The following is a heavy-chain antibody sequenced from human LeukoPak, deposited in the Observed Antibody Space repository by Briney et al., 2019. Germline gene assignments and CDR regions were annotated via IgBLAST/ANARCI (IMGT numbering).Heavy chain of an antibody. CDR2: IYYSGST. Sequence: SETLSLTCTVSGGSISSDYWSWIRQPPGKGLEWIGYIYYSGSTNCNPSLKSRVTISVDTSKNQFSLRLRSVTAADTAVYYCARLIPYYFDYWGQGILVTVSS. J-gene: IGHJ4*02. CDR3: ARLIPYYFDY. V-gene: IGHV4-59*01. CDR1: GGSISSDY.